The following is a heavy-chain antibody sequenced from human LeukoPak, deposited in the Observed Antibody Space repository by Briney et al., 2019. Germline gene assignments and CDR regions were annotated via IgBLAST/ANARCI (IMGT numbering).Heavy chain of an antibody. CDR1: GYTFTSYG. Sequence: ASVKVSCKASGYTFTSYGISWVRQAPGQGLEWMGIINPSGGSTNYAQNFRARVTMTRDTSTSTVYMELSSLRSEDTAVYYCARVRDGYNDAYDIWGQGTMVTVPS. CDR2: INPSGGST. V-gene: IGHV1-46*01. J-gene: IGHJ3*02. CDR3: ARVRDGYNDAYDI. D-gene: IGHD5-24*01.